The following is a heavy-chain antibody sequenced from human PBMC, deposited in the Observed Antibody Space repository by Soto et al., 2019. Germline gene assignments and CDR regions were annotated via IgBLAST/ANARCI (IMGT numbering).Heavy chain of an antibody. CDR3: ARDGDGRMTTNPYYYNGMDV. Sequence: ETRSVTWTGCGGSLGSYYCMWFRDRPGKGLEWIGYVFYTGRANYNASLKSRVSISLDTSNYQFSLKLSSVTAADTAVYYCARDGDGRMTTNPYYYNGMDVWGPGTTVT. D-gene: IGHD2-21*02. V-gene: IGHV4-59*01. J-gene: IGHJ6*02. CDR2: VFYTGRA. CDR1: GGSLGSYY.